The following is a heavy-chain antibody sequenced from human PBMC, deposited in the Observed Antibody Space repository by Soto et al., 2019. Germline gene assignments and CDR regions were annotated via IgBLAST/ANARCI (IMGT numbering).Heavy chain of an antibody. D-gene: IGHD3-3*01. CDR3: ARGEYDFWSGYYGGYFDY. J-gene: IGHJ4*02. V-gene: IGHV4-59*01. Sequence: PSETLSLTCTVSGGSISSYYGSWIRQPPGKGLEWIGYIYYSGSTNYNPSLKGRVTISVDTSKNQFSLKLSSVTAADTAVYYCARGEYDFWSGYYGGYFDYWGQGTLVTVSS. CDR1: GGSISSYY. CDR2: IYYSGST.